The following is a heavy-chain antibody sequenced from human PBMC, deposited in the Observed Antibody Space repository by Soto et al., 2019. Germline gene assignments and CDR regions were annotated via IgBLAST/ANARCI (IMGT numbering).Heavy chain of an antibody. J-gene: IGHJ4*02. V-gene: IGHV4-59*01. Sequence: SETLSLTCTVSGGSISSYYWSWIRQPPGKGLEWIGYIYYGGSAKYSPSLKSRVTISLDTSKNQFSVRLPSVTAADTAVYYCARGHGSGWQNFEYWGRGTLVTVSS. CDR2: IYYGGSA. CDR1: GGSISSYY. D-gene: IGHD6-19*01. CDR3: ARGHGSGWQNFEY.